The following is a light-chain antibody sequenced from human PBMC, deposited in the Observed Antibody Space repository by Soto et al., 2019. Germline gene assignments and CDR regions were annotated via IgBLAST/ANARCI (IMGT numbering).Light chain of an antibody. CDR2: LNSDGSH. CDR1: SGHSSYA. CDR3: QTWGSGIYWV. V-gene: IGLV4-69*01. J-gene: IGLJ3*02. Sequence: QLVLTQSPSASASLGASVKLTCTLSSGHSSYAIAWHQQQPEKGPRYLMKLNSDGSHSKGDGIPDRFLGSSSGAERYLTISSLQSEDEADYYCQTWGSGIYWVFGGGTKVTVL.